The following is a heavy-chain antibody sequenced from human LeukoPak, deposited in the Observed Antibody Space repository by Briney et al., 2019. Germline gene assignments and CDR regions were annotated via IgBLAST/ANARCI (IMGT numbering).Heavy chain of an antibody. CDR2: ISGSGGST. J-gene: IGHJ4*02. D-gene: IGHD3-10*01. V-gene: IGHV3-23*01. Sequence: PGGSLRLSCAAPGFTFSSYAMSWVRQAPGKGLEWVSAISGSGGSTYYADSVKGRFTISRDNSKNTLYLQMNSLRAEDTAVYYCAKSHHMIRGSPRFDYWGQGTLVTVSS. CDR3: AKSHHMIRGSPRFDY. CDR1: GFTFSSYA.